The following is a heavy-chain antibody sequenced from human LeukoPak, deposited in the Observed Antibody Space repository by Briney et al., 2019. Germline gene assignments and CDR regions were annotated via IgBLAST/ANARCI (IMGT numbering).Heavy chain of an antibody. J-gene: IGHJ4*02. CDR3: ARGLGGSGSYLDY. Sequence: SETLSLTCAVYGGSFSGYYWSWIRQPPGKGLEWIGEINHSGSTNYNPSLKSRVTISVDTSKNQFSLKLSSVTAADTAVYYCARGLGGSGSYLDYWGQGTLVTVSS. V-gene: IGHV4-34*01. CDR1: GGSFSGYY. CDR2: INHSGST. D-gene: IGHD3-10*01.